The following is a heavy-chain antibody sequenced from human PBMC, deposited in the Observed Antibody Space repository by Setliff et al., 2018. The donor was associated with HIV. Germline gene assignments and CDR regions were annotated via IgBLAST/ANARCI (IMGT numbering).Heavy chain of an antibody. CDR2: GNPNSGNT. CDR1: GYTFNNYF. CDR3: ARVVGIVPGATDYFDY. D-gene: IGHD2-2*01. J-gene: IGHJ4*02. V-gene: IGHV1-8*02. Sequence: ASVKVSCKASGYTFNNYFLHWVRQATGQGLEWLGWGNPNSGNTGYAQTFQGRITMTRDTSISTAYMELSSLRSDDTAVYYCARVVGIVPGATDYFDYWGQGTLVTVSS.